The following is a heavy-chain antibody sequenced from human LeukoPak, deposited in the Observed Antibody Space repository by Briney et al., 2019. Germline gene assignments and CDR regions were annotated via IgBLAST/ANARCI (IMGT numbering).Heavy chain of an antibody. J-gene: IGHJ4*02. V-gene: IGHV3-30-3*01. CDR2: ISYDGSNK. CDR1: GFTFSSYA. D-gene: IGHD5-12*01. Sequence: GGSLRLSCAASGFTFSSYAMHWVRQAPGKGLEWVAVISYDGSNKYYADSVKGRFTISRDNSKNTLYLQMNSLRAEDTAVCYCARAPIPRYSGYDLGGFFDYWGQGTLVTVSS. CDR3: ARAPIPRYSGYDLGGFFDY.